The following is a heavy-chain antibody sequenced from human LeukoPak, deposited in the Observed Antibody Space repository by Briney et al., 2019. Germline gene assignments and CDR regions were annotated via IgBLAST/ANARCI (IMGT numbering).Heavy chain of an antibody. CDR1: GDSIRSYY. CDR3: AKDDSAYGSGSQYYMDV. D-gene: IGHD3-10*01. J-gene: IGHJ6*03. V-gene: IGHV4-59*01. CDR2: IYYSGST. Sequence: SETLSLTCTVSGDSIRSYYWSWIRQPPGKGLEWIGYIYYSGSTNYNPSLKSRVTMSVDTSKNQFSLKLSSVTAPDTAVYYCAKDDSAYGSGSQYYMDVWGKGTTVTISS.